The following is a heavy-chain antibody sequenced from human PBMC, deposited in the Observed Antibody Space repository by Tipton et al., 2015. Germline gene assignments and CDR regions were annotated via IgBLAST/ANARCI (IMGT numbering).Heavy chain of an antibody. D-gene: IGHD4-23*01. Sequence: TLSLTCTVSGGPFSDYYWSWIRQSPGEGLEWIGYISFSDTTHYNPSLKSRVTISVDTSKTQFSLKMSSVTASDTAVYYCARARGRHGGLFDSWGQGILVTVSS. CDR1: GGPFSDYY. CDR3: ARARGRHGGLFDS. CDR2: ISFSDTT. J-gene: IGHJ4*02. V-gene: IGHV4-59*01.